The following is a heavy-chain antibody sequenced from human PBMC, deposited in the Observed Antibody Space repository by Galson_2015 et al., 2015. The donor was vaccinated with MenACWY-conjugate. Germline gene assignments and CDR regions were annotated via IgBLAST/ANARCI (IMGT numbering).Heavy chain of an antibody. D-gene: IGHD2/OR15-2a*01. CDR2: VYYSGNA. J-gene: IGHJ6*02. Sequence: LSLTCTISAGSLRSTNYYWGWIRQSPGKGLEWIGSVYYSGNADYNPSLESRVTISIDTSKNQFYLKLKSVTAADTADYYCATDRRIQSWPPNYYGMDVWGQGTTVIVSS. V-gene: IGHV4-39*07. CDR1: AGSLRSTNYY. CDR3: ATDRRIQSWPPNYYGMDV.